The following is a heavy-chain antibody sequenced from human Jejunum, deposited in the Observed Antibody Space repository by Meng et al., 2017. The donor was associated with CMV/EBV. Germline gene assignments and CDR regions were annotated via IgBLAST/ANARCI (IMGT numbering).Heavy chain of an antibody. J-gene: IGHJ4*02. CDR1: YI. CDR2: ISRSSNHK. V-gene: IGHV3-21*01. D-gene: IGHD2-2*02. CDR3: ARGRVACSSTSCHRGGLDY. Sequence: YIINWVRQAPGQGLEWVSSISRSSNHKYYADSVKDRFTISRDNAKNSLYLHMNSLRVEDTAVYYCARGRVACSSTSCHRGGLDYWGQGTLVTVSS.